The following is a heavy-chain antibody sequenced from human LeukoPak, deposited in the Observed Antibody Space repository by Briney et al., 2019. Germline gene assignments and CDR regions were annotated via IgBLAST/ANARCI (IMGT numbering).Heavy chain of an antibody. V-gene: IGHV3-21*01. J-gene: IGHJ4*02. D-gene: IGHD1-26*01. Sequence: GGSLRLSCAASGFTFSSFTMNWVRQAPGKGLEWVSSISSGSTYLYYADSMKGRFTVSRDNARNSLYLQMNSLRADDTAVYYCAREGHSGSYLGYFGYWAQGTLVTVSS. CDR1: GFTFSSFT. CDR3: AREGHSGSYLGYFGY. CDR2: ISSGSTYL.